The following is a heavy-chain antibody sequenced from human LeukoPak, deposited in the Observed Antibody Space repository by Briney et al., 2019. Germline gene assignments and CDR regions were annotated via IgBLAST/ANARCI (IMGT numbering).Heavy chain of an antibody. V-gene: IGHV5-51*01. Sequence: GESLKISCKGSGYSFTSYLIGWVRQMPGKGLDWMGIIYPADSYTKYSPSFQAQVTISADKSISTAYLQWSSMKASDTAMYYCARSTSGYCGGDCYVFDYWGQGTLVTVSS. J-gene: IGHJ4*02. CDR3: ARSTSGYCGGDCYVFDY. D-gene: IGHD2-21*02. CDR2: IYPADSYT. CDR1: GYSFTSYL.